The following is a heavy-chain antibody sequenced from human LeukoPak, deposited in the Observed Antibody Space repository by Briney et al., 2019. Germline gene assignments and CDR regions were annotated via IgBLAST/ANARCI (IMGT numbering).Heavy chain of an antibody. Sequence: PGGSLRLSCAASGFTLSRYSMNWVRQAPGKGLEWVSYISSSSSTIYYADSLNGRFTISRDNAKNSLYLQMNSLRDEDTAVYYCARAQTYYGSGSYLYWGQGTLVTVSS. D-gene: IGHD3-10*01. V-gene: IGHV3-48*02. CDR3: ARAQTYYGSGSYLY. CDR2: ISSSSSTI. CDR1: GFTLSRYS. J-gene: IGHJ4*02.